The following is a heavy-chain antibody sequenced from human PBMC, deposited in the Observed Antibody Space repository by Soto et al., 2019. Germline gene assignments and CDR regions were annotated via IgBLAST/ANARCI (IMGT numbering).Heavy chain of an antibody. J-gene: IGHJ4*02. CDR2: ISPDGSST. CDR3: AREMGSGWPIDD. CDR1: GFTFSSYW. V-gene: IGHV3-74*01. D-gene: IGHD6-19*01. Sequence: EVQLVESGGGLVQPGGSLRLSCAASGFTFSSYWMHWVRQAPGKGLLLISRISPDGSSTGYADSVKGRFTISRDNAKDTLYVQMNSLRDEDTAVYYCAREMGSGWPIDDWGQGTPVTGSS.